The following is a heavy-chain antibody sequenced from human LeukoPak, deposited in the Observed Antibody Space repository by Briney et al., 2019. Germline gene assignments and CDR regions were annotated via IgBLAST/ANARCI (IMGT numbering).Heavy chain of an antibody. CDR2: IRYDGSNK. CDR3: AKDDYYGAGMAGYYYYYMDV. Sequence: GGSLRLSCAASGFTFSSYGMHWVRQAPGKGLEWVAFIRYDGSNKYYADSVKSRFTISRDNSKNTLYLQMNSLRADDTAVYYWAKDDYYGAGMAGYYYYYMDVWGKGTTVTISS. CDR1: GFTFSSYG. V-gene: IGHV3-30*02. D-gene: IGHD3-10*01. J-gene: IGHJ6*03.